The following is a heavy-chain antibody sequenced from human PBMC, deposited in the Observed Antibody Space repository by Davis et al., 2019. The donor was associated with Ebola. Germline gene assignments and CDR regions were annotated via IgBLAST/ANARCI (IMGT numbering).Heavy chain of an antibody. CDR1: GFTFSSYS. CDR3: ARGGRVVVVAAPMDY. CDR2: ISSSSSYI. Sequence: GESLKISCAASGFTFSSYSMNWVRQAPGKGLEWVSSISSSSSYIYYADSVKGRFTISRDNAKNSLYLQMNSLRAEDTAVYYCARGGRVVVVAAPMDYWGQGTLVTVSS. V-gene: IGHV3-21*01. D-gene: IGHD2-15*01. J-gene: IGHJ4*02.